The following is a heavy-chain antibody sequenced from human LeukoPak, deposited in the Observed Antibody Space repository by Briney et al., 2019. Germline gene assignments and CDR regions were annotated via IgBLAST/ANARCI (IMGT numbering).Heavy chain of an antibody. CDR1: GGSISSYY. D-gene: IGHD1-1*01. V-gene: IGHV4-59*01. J-gene: IGHJ5*02. CDR3: ARDRNAWFDP. Sequence: SETLSLTCTVSGGSISSYYWSWIRQPPGKGLEWIGYIYYSGSTNYNPSLKSRVTISVDTSKNQFSLKLSSVTAADTAVYYCARDRNAWFDPWGQGTLVTVSS. CDR2: IYYSGST.